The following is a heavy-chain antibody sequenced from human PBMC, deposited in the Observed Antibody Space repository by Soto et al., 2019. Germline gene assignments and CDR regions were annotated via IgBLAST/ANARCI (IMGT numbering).Heavy chain of an antibody. Sequence: EVQLLESGGDLVQPGGSLRLSCVASGITFGSRAMSWVRQAPGEGLEWVSTITDSGGDTKYADSVRGRFTISRDNSKSTLYLQMSSLRAEDLAIYYCARVWERTVTTRNYYYGMDVWGQGTTVTVSS. V-gene: IGHV3-23*01. CDR3: ARVWERTVTTRNYYYGMDV. J-gene: IGHJ6*02. D-gene: IGHD4-17*01. CDR2: ITDSGGDT. CDR1: GITFGSRA.